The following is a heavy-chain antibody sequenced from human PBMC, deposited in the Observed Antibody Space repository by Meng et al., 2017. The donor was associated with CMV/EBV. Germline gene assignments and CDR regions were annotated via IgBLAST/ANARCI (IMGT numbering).Heavy chain of an antibody. J-gene: IGHJ3*02. V-gene: IGHV3-15*01. CDR2: IKSKTDGGTT. Sequence: GGSLRLSCAASGFTFSNAWMSWVRPAPGKGLEWVGRIKSKTDGGTTDYAAPVKGRFTISRDDSKNTLYLQMNSLKTEDTAVYYCTTEGGVLRYFDWPGGDAFDIWGQGTMVTVSS. D-gene: IGHD3-9*01. CDR1: GFTFSNAW. CDR3: TTEGGVLRYFDWPGGDAFDI.